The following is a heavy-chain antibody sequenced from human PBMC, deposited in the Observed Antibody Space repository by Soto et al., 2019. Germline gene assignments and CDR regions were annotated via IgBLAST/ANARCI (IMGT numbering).Heavy chain of an antibody. J-gene: IGHJ4*02. Sequence: SGPTLVNPTQTLTLTYTFSGVSLSTRGGGEGWIRQPPGKALEWLALIYWNDGKRHSPYLKSRLTITKDTSKNQGVLTMTNMDPLDTAKYYCAHLVTYVDYGPYYFDYWGQGTLVTVAS. CDR3: AHLVTYVDYGPYYFDY. V-gene: IGHV2-5*01. CDR2: IYWNDGK. D-gene: IGHD4-17*01. CDR1: GVSLSTRGGG.